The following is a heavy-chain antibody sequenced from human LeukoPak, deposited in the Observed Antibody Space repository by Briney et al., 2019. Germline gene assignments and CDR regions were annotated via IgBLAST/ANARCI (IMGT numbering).Heavy chain of an antibody. J-gene: IGHJ4*02. D-gene: IGHD6-19*01. CDR3: AREYTLYRSGWFLDY. V-gene: IGHV4-39*07. CDR2: IYYSGNT. CDR1: GGSISSSSYY. Sequence: PSETLSLTCTVSGGSISSSSYYWGWIRQPPGKGLEWIGSIYYSGNTYYNPSLKSRATISTDTSRSQFSLNLSSVTAADMAVYYCAREYTLYRSGWFLDYWGQGTVVTVSS.